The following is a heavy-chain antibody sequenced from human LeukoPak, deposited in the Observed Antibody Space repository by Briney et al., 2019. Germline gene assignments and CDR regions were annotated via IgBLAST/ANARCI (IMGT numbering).Heavy chain of an antibody. J-gene: IGHJ3*02. Sequence: PSQTLSLTCTVSGGSITSGSYYWSWIRQPAGKGLEWIGRIYTSGSTNYNPSLKGRVTISVDTSKNQFSLKLSSVTAADTAVYYCARDHGTVALDAFHIWGQGTMVTVSS. CDR3: ARDHGTVALDAFHI. CDR1: GGSITSGSYY. CDR2: IYTSGST. D-gene: IGHD4-11*01. V-gene: IGHV4-61*02.